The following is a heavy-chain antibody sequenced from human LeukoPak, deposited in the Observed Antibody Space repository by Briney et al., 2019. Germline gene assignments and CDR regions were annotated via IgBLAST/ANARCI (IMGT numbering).Heavy chain of an antibody. CDR2: ISGSGGST. CDR3: AKDAYGDYVFDY. D-gene: IGHD4-17*01. Sequence: GVSLRLSCAASGFTFSSCAMSWLRQAPGKGLEWVSAISGSGGSTYYADSVKGRFTISRDNSKNTLCLQMNSLRAEDTAVYYCAKDAYGDYVFDYWGQGTLVTVSS. J-gene: IGHJ4*02. CDR1: GFTFSSCA. V-gene: IGHV3-23*01.